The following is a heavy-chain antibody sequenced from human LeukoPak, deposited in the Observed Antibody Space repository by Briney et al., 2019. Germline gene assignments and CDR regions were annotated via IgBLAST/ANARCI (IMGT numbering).Heavy chain of an antibody. CDR2: IYHSGST. V-gene: IGHV4-30-2*01. CDR1: GFTFDDYA. Sequence: LRLSCAASGFTFDDYAMHWVRQAPGKGLEWIGYIYHSGSTYYNPSLKSRVTISVDRSKNQFSLKLSSVTAADTAVYYCARVNWNYDRAFDVWGQGTMVTVSS. CDR3: ARVNWNYDRAFDV. D-gene: IGHD1-7*01. J-gene: IGHJ3*01.